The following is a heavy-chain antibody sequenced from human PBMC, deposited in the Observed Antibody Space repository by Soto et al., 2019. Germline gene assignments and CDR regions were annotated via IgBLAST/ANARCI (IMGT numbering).Heavy chain of an antibody. Sequence: EVQVLESGGGLVQPGGSLRLSCAASGFTFSSYAMSWVRQAPGKGLEWVSAISGSGGSTYYADSVKGRFTISRDNSKNTLYLQMNSLRADETAVYYCAKVMVKSWFDPWGQGTLVTVSS. CDR3: AKVMVKSWFDP. D-gene: IGHD5-18*01. J-gene: IGHJ5*02. V-gene: IGHV3-23*01. CDR1: GFTFSSYA. CDR2: ISGSGGST.